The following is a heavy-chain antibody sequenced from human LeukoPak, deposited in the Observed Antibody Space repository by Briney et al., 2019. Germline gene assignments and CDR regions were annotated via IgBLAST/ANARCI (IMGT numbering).Heavy chain of an antibody. CDR3: VKAHSSGWSTRGDAFDI. D-gene: IGHD6-19*01. Sequence: GGSLRLSCEASGFSFSSYNMDWVRQTPGKGLECISSITTSSTYTFYADSVKGRFTISRDNARNSLYLQMNSLRVEDTAVYYCVKAHSSGWSTRGDAFDIWGQGTMVIVSS. V-gene: IGHV3-21*01. J-gene: IGHJ3*02. CDR1: GFSFSSYN. CDR2: ITTSSTYT.